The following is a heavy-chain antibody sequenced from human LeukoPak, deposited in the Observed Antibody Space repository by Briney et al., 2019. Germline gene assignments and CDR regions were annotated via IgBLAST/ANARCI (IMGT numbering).Heavy chain of an antibody. CDR1: GFTFSDYY. J-gene: IGHJ4*02. V-gene: IGHV3-11*06. D-gene: IGHD5-18*01. CDR3: ARGRRTSGYRFDY. Sequence: PGGSLRLSCAASGFTFSDYYMSWIRQAPGKGLEWVSYISSSSGYTNYADSVKGRFTISRDNAKNSLYLQMNSLRAEDTAVYYCARGRRTSGYRFDYWGQGTLVTVSS. CDR2: ISSSSGYT.